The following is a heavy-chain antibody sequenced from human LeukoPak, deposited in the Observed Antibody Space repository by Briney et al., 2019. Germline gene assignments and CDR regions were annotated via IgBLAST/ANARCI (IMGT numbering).Heavy chain of an antibody. CDR1: GGSFSGYY. CDR3: ATDGNYYGSGSYGWFDP. D-gene: IGHD3-10*01. J-gene: IGHJ5*02. CDR2: INHSGST. V-gene: IGHV4-34*01. Sequence: SETLSLTCVVYGGSFSGYYWSWIRQPPGKGLEWIGEINHSGSTNYNPSLKSRVTISVDTSKNQFSLKLSSVTAADTAVYYCATDGNYYGSGSYGWFDPWGQGTLVTVS.